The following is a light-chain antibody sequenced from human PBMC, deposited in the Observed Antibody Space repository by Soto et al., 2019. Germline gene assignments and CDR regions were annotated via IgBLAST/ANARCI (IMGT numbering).Light chain of an antibody. CDR3: QSYDNSLSGSHVI. CDR2: DNN. V-gene: IGLV1-40*01. J-gene: IGLJ2*01. Sequence: QSVLTQPPSVSGAPGQRVTISCTGSSSNIGAGYDVHWYQQLPDTAPKLLIYDNNSRPSGVPGRFSASKSGTSASLAITGLQAEDEGDYYCQSYDNSLSGSHVIFGGGTKRTVL. CDR1: SSNIGAGYD.